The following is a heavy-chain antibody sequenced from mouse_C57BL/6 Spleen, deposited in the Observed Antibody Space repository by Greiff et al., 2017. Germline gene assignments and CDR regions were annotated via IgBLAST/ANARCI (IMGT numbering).Heavy chain of an antibody. D-gene: IGHD1-1*01. CDR3: ARSPSITTVVARFAY. CDR1: GYTFTSYG. Sequence: QVQLKQSGAELARPGASVKLSCKASGYTFTSYGISWVKQRTGQGLEWIGEIYPRSGNTYYNEKFKGKATLTADKSSSTAYMELRSLTSEDSAVYFCARSPSITTVVARFAYWGQGTLVTVSA. CDR2: IYPRSGNT. V-gene: IGHV1-81*01. J-gene: IGHJ3*01.